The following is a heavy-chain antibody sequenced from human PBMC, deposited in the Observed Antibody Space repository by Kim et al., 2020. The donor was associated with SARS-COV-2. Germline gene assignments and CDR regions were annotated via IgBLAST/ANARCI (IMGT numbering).Heavy chain of an antibody. CDR1: GGSFSGYY. CDR3: ARGLRDCSSTSCNNLFDP. J-gene: IGHJ5*02. V-gene: IGHV4-34*01. Sequence: SETLSLTCAVYGGSFSGYYWSWIRQPPGKGLEWIGEINHSGSTNYNPSLKSRVTISVDTSKNQFSLKLSSVTAADTAVYYCARGLRDCSSTSCNNLFDPWGQGTLVTVSS. D-gene: IGHD2-2*01. CDR2: INHSGST.